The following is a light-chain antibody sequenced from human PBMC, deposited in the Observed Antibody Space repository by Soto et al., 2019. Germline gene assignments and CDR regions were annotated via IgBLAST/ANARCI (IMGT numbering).Light chain of an antibody. CDR1: QSVSTY. J-gene: IGKJ5*01. CDR3: QQRSDWPLIT. CDR2: DAS. Sequence: EILLTQSPAPLSLSPGERATLSCRASQSVSTYLAWYQQKPGRAPRLLIYDASNRATGIPARFSGSGSGTDFTLTISSLEPEDFAVYYCQQRSDWPLITFGQGTRLEIK. V-gene: IGKV3-11*01.